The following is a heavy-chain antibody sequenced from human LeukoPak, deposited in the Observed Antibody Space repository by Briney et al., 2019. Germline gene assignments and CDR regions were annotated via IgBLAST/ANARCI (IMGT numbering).Heavy chain of an antibody. V-gene: IGHV4-38-2*02. Sequence: SETLSLTCTVSGYSISSGYYWGWIRQSPGKELEWIGNIYHSGSTSYNPSLKSRVTISVDTSKNQFSLKLSSVTAADTAVYYCARISSITIFGVVIQEYFDYWGQGTLVTVSS. D-gene: IGHD3-3*01. CDR3: ARISSITIFGVVIQEYFDY. CDR2: IYHSGST. CDR1: GYSISSGYY. J-gene: IGHJ4*02.